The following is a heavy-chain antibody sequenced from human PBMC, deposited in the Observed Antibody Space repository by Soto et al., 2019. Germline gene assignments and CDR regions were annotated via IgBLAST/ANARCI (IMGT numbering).Heavy chain of an antibody. V-gene: IGHV1-69-2*01. CDR3: ATGLISDSLRDF. CDR1: GYKFGDYY. J-gene: IGHJ4*02. Sequence: EVQLVQSGAELKKPGETVKISCKMSGYKFGDYYMHWVKKVPGKGLELVGLVYRGDGQTIFAVKFQGRVTISADTSTDTTYMELHTMTSEDTAVYYCATGLISDSLRDFWGQGTRVTVSS. CDR2: VYRGDGQT. D-gene: IGHD2-21*01.